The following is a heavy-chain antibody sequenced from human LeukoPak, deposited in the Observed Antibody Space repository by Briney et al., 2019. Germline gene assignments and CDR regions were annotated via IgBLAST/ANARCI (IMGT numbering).Heavy chain of an antibody. CDR2: INHSGST. V-gene: IGHV4-34*01. Sequence: SETLPLTCAVYGGSFSGYYWSWIRQPPGKGLEWIGEINHSGSTNYNPSLKSRVTISVDTSKNQFSLKLSSVTAADTAVYYCARGLGYCSSTSCLSYYYYYGMDVWGQGTTVTVSS. D-gene: IGHD2-2*01. CDR3: ARGLGYCSSTSCLSYYYYYGMDV. J-gene: IGHJ6*02. CDR1: GGSFSGYY.